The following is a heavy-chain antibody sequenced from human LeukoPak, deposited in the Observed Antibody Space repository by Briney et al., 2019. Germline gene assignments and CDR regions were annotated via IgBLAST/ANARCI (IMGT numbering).Heavy chain of an antibody. D-gene: IGHD6-13*01. CDR3: ARLGRYIAAAGTPEGY. CDR2: IRYDGSNK. V-gene: IGHV3-30*02. CDR1: GFTFSSYG. Sequence: GGSLRLSCAASGFTFSSYGMHWVRQAPGKGLEWVAFIRYDGSNKRYADSVKGRFTISRDNSKNTLYLQMNSLRAEDTAVYYCARLGRYIAAAGTPEGYWGQGTLVTVSS. J-gene: IGHJ4*02.